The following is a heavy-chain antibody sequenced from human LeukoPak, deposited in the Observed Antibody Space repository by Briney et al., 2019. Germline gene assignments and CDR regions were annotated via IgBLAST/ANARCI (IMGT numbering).Heavy chain of an antibody. D-gene: IGHD6-19*01. CDR2: ISSTSGYI. J-gene: IGHJ4*02. Sequence: GGSLRLSCAPSGLSFSSYTIHWVRQAPGKGLEWVSSISSTSGYIHYADSVKGRFTISRDNAKNSLYLQMNSLRAEDTAVYYCARVVSKWLGPYYFDYWGQGTLVTVSS. CDR1: GLSFSSYT. CDR3: ARVVSKWLGPYYFDY. V-gene: IGHV3-21*01.